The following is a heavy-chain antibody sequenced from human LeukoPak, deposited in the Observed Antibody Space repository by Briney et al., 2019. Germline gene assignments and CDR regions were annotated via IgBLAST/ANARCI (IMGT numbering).Heavy chain of an antibody. CDR2: IYYSGST. V-gene: IGHV4-39*07. Sequence: PSETLSLTCTVSGGSISSSSSYWDWIRQPPGKGLEWIGSIYYSGSTYYNPSLKSRVTISVDTSKNQFSLKLSSVTAADTAVYYCARDPYGDYYFDYWGQGTLVTVSS. CDR1: GGSISSSSSY. D-gene: IGHD4-17*01. J-gene: IGHJ4*02. CDR3: ARDPYGDYYFDY.